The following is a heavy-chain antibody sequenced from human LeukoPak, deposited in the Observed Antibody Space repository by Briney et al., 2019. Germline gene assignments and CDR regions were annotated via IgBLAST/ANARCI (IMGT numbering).Heavy chain of an antibody. V-gene: IGHV3-21*01. Sequence: GGSLRLSCAASGFTFSSYSMSWVRQAPGKGLEWVSSISTSSSYIYYADSVKGRFTISRDNAKNSLYLQMNSLRAEDTAVYYCARDKYGSGSYSWSKRLDYWGQGTLVTVSS. J-gene: IGHJ4*02. CDR3: ARDKYGSGSYSWSKRLDY. D-gene: IGHD3-10*01. CDR2: ISTSSSYI. CDR1: GFTFSSYS.